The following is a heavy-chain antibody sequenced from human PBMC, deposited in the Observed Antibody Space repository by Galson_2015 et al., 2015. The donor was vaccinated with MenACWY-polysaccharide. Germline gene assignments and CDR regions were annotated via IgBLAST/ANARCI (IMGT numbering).Heavy chain of an antibody. V-gene: IGHV4-59*12. J-gene: IGHJ6*02. Sequence: IYYSGSTNYNPSLKSRVTMSVDTSKNQFSLKLSSVTAADTAVYYCARAGDSSANTDYYYYGMDVWGQGTTVTVSS. D-gene: IGHD6-25*01. CDR3: ARAGDSSANTDYYYYGMDV. CDR2: IYYSGST.